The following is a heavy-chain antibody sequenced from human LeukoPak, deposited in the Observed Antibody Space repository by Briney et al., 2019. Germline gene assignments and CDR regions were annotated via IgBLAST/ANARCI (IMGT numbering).Heavy chain of an antibody. CDR3: AKSPPRFGSGWYEKFEKVSYYFDY. Sequence: GGSLRLSCAASRFTFSSYGMHWVRQAPGKGLEWVAFIRYDGSNKYYADSVKGRFTISRDNSKNTLYLQMSSLRAEDTAVYYCAKSPPRFGSGWYEKFEKVSYYFDYWGQGTLVTVSS. J-gene: IGHJ4*02. CDR2: IRYDGSNK. V-gene: IGHV3-30*02. CDR1: RFTFSSYG. D-gene: IGHD6-19*01.